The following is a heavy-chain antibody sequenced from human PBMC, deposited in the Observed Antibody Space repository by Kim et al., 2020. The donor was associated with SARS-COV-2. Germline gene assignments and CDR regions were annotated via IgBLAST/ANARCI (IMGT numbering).Heavy chain of an antibody. J-gene: IGHJ4*02. CDR2: YT. Sequence: YTNYSPSFQGHVTISADKSISTAYLQWRSLKASDTAMYYCARFEGSLIDYWGQGTLVTVSS. CDR3: ARFEGSLIDY. D-gene: IGHD3-10*01. V-gene: IGHV5-10-1*01.